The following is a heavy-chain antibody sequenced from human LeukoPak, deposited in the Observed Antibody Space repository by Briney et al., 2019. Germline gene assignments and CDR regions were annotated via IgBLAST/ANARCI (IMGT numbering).Heavy chain of an antibody. CDR1: GGSISSYY. D-gene: IGHD3-22*01. CDR3: ARVGMGGYYYDSSGYSHAFDY. V-gene: IGHV4-59*01. J-gene: IGHJ4*02. CDR2: IYYSGST. Sequence: SETLSLTCTVSGGSISSYYWSWIRQPPGKGLEWIGYIYYSGSTNYNPSLKSRVTISVDTSKNQFSLKLSSVTAADTAVYYCARVGMGGYYYDSSGYSHAFDYWGQGTLVTVSS.